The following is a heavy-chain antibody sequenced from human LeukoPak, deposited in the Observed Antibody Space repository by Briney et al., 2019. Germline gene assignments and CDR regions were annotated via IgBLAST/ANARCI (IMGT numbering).Heavy chain of an antibody. CDR1: GFTFSSYA. J-gene: IGHJ4*02. Sequence: GGSLRLSCATSGFTFSSYAMHWVRQAPGKGLEWVAVIWYDGSDKHYADSVRGRFTIARDNSKNTLYLQMTSLRADDTALYYCAKGYSSGWYAFDSWGQGTLVTVSS. V-gene: IGHV3-33*06. D-gene: IGHD6-19*01. CDR2: IWYDGSDK. CDR3: AKGYSSGWYAFDS.